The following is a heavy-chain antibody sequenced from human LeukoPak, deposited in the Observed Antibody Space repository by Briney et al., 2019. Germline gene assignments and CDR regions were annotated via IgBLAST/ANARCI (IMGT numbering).Heavy chain of an antibody. CDR3: AAVIHDYGDPEPRYGMDV. CDR1: GFTFTSSA. J-gene: IGHJ6*02. V-gene: IGHV1-58*02. D-gene: IGHD4-17*01. CDR2: IVVGSGNT. Sequence: ASVKVSCKASGFTFTSSAMQWVRQARGQRLEWIGWIVVGSGNTNYAQKFQERVTITRDMSTSTAYMELSSLRSEDTAVYYCAAVIHDYGDPEPRYGMDVWGQGTTVTVSS.